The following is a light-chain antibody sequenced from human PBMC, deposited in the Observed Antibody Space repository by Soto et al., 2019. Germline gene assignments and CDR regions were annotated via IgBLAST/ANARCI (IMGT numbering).Light chain of an antibody. CDR1: QSVSSN. J-gene: IGKJ2*01. V-gene: IGKV3-15*01. CDR2: GTS. CDR3: QQYNNWPPST. Sequence: EIVMTQSPATLSVSPGERVTLSCRASQSVSSNLAWYQQKPGQAPRLLIYGTSNRATGIPARFSGSGSGTEFTLTISSLQSEDFAVYYCQQYNNWPPSTFGQGTKLEIK.